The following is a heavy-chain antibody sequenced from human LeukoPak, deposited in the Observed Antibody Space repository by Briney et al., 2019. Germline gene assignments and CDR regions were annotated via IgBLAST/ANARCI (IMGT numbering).Heavy chain of an antibody. Sequence: GGSLRLSCAASGFTFSSYSMNWVRQAPGKGLEWVSYISSSSSTIYYADSVKGRFTISRDNAKNSLYLQMNSLRAEDTAVYYCARDKVVGDYGYYYYYGMDVWGQGTTVTVSS. V-gene: IGHV3-48*04. CDR1: GFTFSSYS. D-gene: IGHD4-17*01. J-gene: IGHJ6*02. CDR3: ARDKVVGDYGYYYYYGMDV. CDR2: ISSSSSTI.